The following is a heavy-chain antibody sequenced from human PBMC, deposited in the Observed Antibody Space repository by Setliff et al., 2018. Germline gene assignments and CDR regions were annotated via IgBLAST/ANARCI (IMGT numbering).Heavy chain of an antibody. D-gene: IGHD2-21*01. V-gene: IGHV3-48*01. CDR2: ISSTSSSI. J-gene: IGHJ3*02. CDR1: GFSFNGYA. CDR3: LGSLRKINSFDI. Sequence: PGGSLRLSCAASGFSFNGYAMNWVRQAPGRGLEWVSYISSTSSSIYYADSVKGRFTISRDNAKNSLYLQMNSLRAEDTAVYYCLGSLRKINSFDIWGQGTMVTVSS.